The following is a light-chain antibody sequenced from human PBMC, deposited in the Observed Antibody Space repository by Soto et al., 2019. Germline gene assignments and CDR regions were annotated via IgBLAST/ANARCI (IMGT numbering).Light chain of an antibody. V-gene: IGLV2-11*01. CDR2: DVS. Sequence: QSVLTQPRSVSGSPGQSVTISCTGTSSDVGGYNYVSWYQQHPGKAPKLMIYDVSKRPSGVPDRFSGSKSGNTASLTISGLQAEDEADYYCCSYAGSYTLVFGGGTKSPS. J-gene: IGLJ2*01. CDR3: CSYAGSYTLV. CDR1: SSDVGGYNY.